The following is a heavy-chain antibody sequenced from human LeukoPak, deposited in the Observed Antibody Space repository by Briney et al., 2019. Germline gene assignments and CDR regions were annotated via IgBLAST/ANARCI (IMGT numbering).Heavy chain of an antibody. CDR1: GFTFSSYG. CDR2: IRYDGSNK. CDR3: AKGSMYSSSAGYMDV. J-gene: IGHJ6*03. Sequence: PGGSLRLSCAASGFTFSSYGMPWVRQAPGKGLEWVAFIRYDGSNKYYADSVKGRFTISRDNSKNTLYLQMNSLRAEDTAVYYCAKGSMYSSSAGYMDVWGKGTTVTVSS. D-gene: IGHD6-6*01. V-gene: IGHV3-30*02.